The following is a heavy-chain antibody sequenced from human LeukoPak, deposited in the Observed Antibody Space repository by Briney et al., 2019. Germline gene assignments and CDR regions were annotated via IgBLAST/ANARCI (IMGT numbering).Heavy chain of an antibody. V-gene: IGHV3-9*01. J-gene: IGHJ6*03. CDR3: AKDKVVVVPAAKNYYYYYYMDV. Sequence: GGSLRLSCAASGFTFSSYSMNWVRQAPGKGLEWVSGISWNSGSIGYADSVKGRFTISRDNAKNSLYLQMNSLRAEDTALYYCAKDKVVVVPAAKNYYYYYYMDVWGKGTTVTVSS. CDR2: ISWNSGSI. CDR1: GFTFSSYS. D-gene: IGHD2-2*01.